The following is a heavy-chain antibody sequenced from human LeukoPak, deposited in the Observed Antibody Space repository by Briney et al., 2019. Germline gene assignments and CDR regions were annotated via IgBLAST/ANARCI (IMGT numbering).Heavy chain of an antibody. D-gene: IGHD5-12*01. CDR1: GYTFTGYY. Sequence: GASVKVSCKASGYTFTGYYIHWVRQAPGQGLEWMGWINPNNGGTNHAQKFQGRVTMTRDTSTSTAYMELNRLTSDDTAVYYCARDKYTGYETFDYWGQGTPVTVSS. CDR2: INPNNGGT. J-gene: IGHJ4*02. V-gene: IGHV1-2*02. CDR3: ARDKYTGYETFDY.